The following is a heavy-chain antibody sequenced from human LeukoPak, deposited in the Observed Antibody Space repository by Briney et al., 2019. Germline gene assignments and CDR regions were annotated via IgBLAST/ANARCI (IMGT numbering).Heavy chain of an antibody. CDR1: GFTFSSYS. J-gene: IGHJ4*02. CDR2: ISSSSSTI. CDR3: ARDPRCSSTSCYPG. V-gene: IGHV3-48*01. D-gene: IGHD2-2*01. Sequence: GGSLRLSCAASGFTFSSYSMNWVRQAPGKGPEWVSYISSSSSTIYYADSVKGRFTISRDNAKNSLYLQMNSLRAEDTAVYYCARDPRCSSTSCYPGWGQGTLVTVSS.